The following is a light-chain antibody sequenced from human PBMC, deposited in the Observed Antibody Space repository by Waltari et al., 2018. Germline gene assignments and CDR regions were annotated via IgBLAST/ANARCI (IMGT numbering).Light chain of an antibody. V-gene: IGLV1-40*01. CDR3: QSYDSSLSGVL. Sequence: QSVLTQPPSVSGAPGQRVPISCTGSSSNIGAGYDVHWYQQLPGTAPKLLISGNNNRPSGVPDRFSASKSGTSASLAITGLQAEDEADYYCQSYDSSLSGVLFGGGTKLTVL. CDR2: GNN. CDR1: SSNIGAGYD. J-gene: IGLJ2*01.